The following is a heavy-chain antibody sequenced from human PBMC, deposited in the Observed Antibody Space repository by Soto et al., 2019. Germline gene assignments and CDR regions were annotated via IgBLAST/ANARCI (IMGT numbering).Heavy chain of an antibody. CDR3: ARSGGDTDMARHDANWFDP. J-gene: IGHJ5*02. D-gene: IGHD5-18*01. CDR2: INPNSGGT. Sequence: ASVKVSCKASGYTFTGYYMHGVRQAPGQGLEWMGWINPNSGGTNYAQKFQGWVTMTRDTSISTAYMELSRLRSDDTAVYYCARSGGDTDMARHDANWFDPWGQGTLVTVSS. V-gene: IGHV1-2*04. CDR1: GYTFTGYY.